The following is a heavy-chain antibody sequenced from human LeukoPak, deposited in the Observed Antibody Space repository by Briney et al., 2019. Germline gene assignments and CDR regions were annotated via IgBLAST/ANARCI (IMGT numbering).Heavy chain of an antibody. Sequence: ASVKVSRKASGYTFNRYYMHWVRQAPGHGLEWMGWLNPNSGVTKYAQKFQGRVTMTRDTSISTAYMELSSLRSDDTAVYYCAREDNWNYDYRGQGTLVTVSS. J-gene: IGHJ4*02. D-gene: IGHD1-7*01. CDR1: GYTFNRYY. CDR3: AREDNWNYDY. V-gene: IGHV1-2*02. CDR2: LNPNSGVT.